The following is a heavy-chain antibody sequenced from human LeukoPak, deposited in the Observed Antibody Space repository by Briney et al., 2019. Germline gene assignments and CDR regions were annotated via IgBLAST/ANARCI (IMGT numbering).Heavy chain of an antibody. CDR2: IYSAGNT. Sequence: GGSLRLSCAASGLTVSSNYMSWVRQAPGKGLEWVSAIYSAGNTYYADSVKGRFTISRDNSKNTLYLQMNSLRAEDTAVYYCASSYCGGTLCYDHYWGHGTLVTVSS. CDR3: ASSYCGGTLCYDHY. D-gene: IGHD2-21*01. CDR1: GLTVSSNY. J-gene: IGHJ4*01. V-gene: IGHV3-53*01.